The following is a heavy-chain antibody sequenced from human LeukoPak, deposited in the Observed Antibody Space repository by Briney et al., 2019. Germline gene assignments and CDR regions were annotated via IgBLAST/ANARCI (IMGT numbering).Heavy chain of an antibody. V-gene: IGHV4-59*02. D-gene: IGHD5-12*01. J-gene: IGHJ4*02. CDR3: ASHSSGYAY. CDR2: VYYSGGT. CDR1: GFPVSSNS. Sequence: GSLRLSCTVSGFPVSSNSMSWIRQPPRKGLEWIGYVYYSGGTYYNPSLKSRVTISVDTSKNQFSLKLSSVTAADTAVYYCASHSSGYAYWGQGTLVTVSS.